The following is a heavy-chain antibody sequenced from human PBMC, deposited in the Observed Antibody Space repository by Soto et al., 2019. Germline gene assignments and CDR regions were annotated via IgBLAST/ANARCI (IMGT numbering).Heavy chain of an antibody. CDR1: GGTFNNYP. Sequence: ASVKVSCKASGGTFNNYPITWVRQAPGQGLEWMGGSIPIFGTANYAQKFQGRVTISVDESTSTAYMELSSLRSEDTAVYYCARGRGYSGDDHYYSCDMDVWGQGTTVTVSS. D-gene: IGHD5-12*01. CDR3: ARGRGYSGDDHYYSCDMDV. J-gene: IGHJ6*02. CDR2: SIPIFGTA. V-gene: IGHV1-69*13.